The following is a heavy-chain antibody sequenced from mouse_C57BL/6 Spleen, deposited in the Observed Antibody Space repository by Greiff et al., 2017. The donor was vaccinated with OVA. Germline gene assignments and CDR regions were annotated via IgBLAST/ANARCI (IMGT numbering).Heavy chain of an antibody. CDR3: ARQAGNYYAMDY. J-gene: IGHJ4*01. D-gene: IGHD2-1*01. V-gene: IGHV1-82*01. Sequence: VQLQQSGPELVKPGASVKISCKASGYAFSSSWMNWVKQRPGKGLEWIGRLYPGDGDTNYNGKFKGKATLTADKSSSTAYMQLSSLTSEDSAVYFCARQAGNYYAMDYWGQGTSVTVSS. CDR2: LYPGDGDT. CDR1: GYAFSSSW.